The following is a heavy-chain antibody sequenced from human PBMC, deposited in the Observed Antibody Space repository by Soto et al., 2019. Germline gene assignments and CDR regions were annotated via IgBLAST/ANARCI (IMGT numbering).Heavy chain of an antibody. CDR2: ISSNGGST. CDR3: VKDKPAIVVVPAVPYYYYYGMDV. J-gene: IGHJ6*02. Sequence: PGGSLRLSCSASGFTFSSYAMHWVRQAPGKGLEYVSAISSNGGSTYYADSVKGRFTISRDNSKNTLYLQMSSLRAEDTAVYYCVKDKPAIVVVPAVPYYYYYGMDVWGQGTTVTVSS. D-gene: IGHD2-2*01. CDR1: GFTFSSYA. V-gene: IGHV3-64D*06.